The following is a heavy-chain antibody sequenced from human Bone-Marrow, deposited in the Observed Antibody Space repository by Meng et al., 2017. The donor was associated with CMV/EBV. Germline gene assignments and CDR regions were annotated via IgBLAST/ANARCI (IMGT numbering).Heavy chain of an antibody. Sequence: CAASGFTFSGSAMNWVRQASGKGLEWVGRIRSKANSYATAYAASVKGRFTISRDDSKNTAYLQMNSLKTEDTAVYYCITTAGTDFDYWGQGTLVTVSS. J-gene: IGHJ4*02. D-gene: IGHD6-13*01. CDR1: GFTFSGSA. CDR2: IRSKANSYAT. V-gene: IGHV3-73*01. CDR3: ITTAGTDFDY.